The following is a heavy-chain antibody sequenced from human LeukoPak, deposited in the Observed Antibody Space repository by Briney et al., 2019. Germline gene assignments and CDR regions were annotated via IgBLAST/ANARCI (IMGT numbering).Heavy chain of an antibody. V-gene: IGHV1-2*02. Sequence: ASVKVSCKASGYTFTGYYIHWVRQAPGQGLEWMGWINPNSGGTNYAQKFQGRVTMTRDTSISTAYMELSRLRSDDTAVYYCASAGATGPFDAFDIWGQGTMVTVSS. CDR2: INPNSGGT. CDR1: GYTFTGYY. CDR3: ASAGATGPFDAFDI. D-gene: IGHD1-26*01. J-gene: IGHJ3*02.